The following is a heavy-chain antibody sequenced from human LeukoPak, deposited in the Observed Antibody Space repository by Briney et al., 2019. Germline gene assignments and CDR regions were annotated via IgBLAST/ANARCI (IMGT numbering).Heavy chain of an antibody. Sequence: ASVKVSCKASGYTFTCYYMHWVRQAPGQGLEWMGWINPNSGGTNYAQKFQGRVTMTRDTSISTAYMELSRLRSDDTAVYYCARDFEMATTPEGYWGQGTLVTVSS. CDR2: INPNSGGT. V-gene: IGHV1-2*02. D-gene: IGHD5-12*01. J-gene: IGHJ4*02. CDR1: GYTFTCYY. CDR3: ARDFEMATTPEGY.